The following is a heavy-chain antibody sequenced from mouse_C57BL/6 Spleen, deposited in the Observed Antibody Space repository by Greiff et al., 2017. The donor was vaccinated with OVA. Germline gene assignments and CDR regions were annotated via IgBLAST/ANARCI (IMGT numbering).Heavy chain of an antibody. V-gene: IGHV5-9*01. CDR3: ARHWGPLWWYFDV. D-gene: IGHD6-1*01. Sequence: EVQVVESGGGLVKPGGSLKLSCAASGFTFSSYTMSWVRQTPEKRLEWVATISGGGGNTYYPDSVKGRFTISRDNAKNTLYLQMSSLRSEDTALYYCARHWGPLWWYFDVWGTGTTVTVSS. CDR1: GFTFSSYT. CDR2: ISGGGGNT. J-gene: IGHJ1*03.